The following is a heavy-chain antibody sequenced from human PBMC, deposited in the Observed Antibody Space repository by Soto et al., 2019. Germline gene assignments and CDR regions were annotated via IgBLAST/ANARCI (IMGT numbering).Heavy chain of an antibody. D-gene: IGHD3-3*01. J-gene: IGHJ4*02. CDR3: ARGLISPDRYDFWSGYPHYFDY. V-gene: IGHV4-34*01. Sequence: SETLSLTCAVYGGSFSGYYWSWIRQPPGKGLEWIGEINHSGSTNYNPSLKSRVTISVDTSKNQFSLKLSSVTAADTAVYYCARGLISPDRYDFWSGYPHYFDYWGQGTLVTVSS. CDR1: GGSFSGYY. CDR2: INHSGST.